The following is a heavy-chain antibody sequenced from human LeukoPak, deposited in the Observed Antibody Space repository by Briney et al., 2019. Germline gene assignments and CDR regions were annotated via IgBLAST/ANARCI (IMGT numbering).Heavy chain of an antibody. D-gene: IGHD3-16*02. Sequence: GASVKVSCKASGYAFTGYYMHWVRQAPGQGLEWMGWINPNSGGTNYAQKFQGRVTMTRDTSISTAYMELSRLRSDDTAVYYCARDLSAHYGMDAWGQGTTVTVSS. J-gene: IGHJ6*02. CDR3: ARDLSAHYGMDA. CDR2: INPNSGGT. V-gene: IGHV1-2*02. CDR1: GYAFTGYY.